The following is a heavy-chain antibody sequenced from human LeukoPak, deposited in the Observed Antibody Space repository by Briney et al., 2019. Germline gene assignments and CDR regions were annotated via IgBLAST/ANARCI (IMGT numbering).Heavy chain of an antibody. D-gene: IGHD2-8*01. V-gene: IGHV4-34*01. J-gene: IGHJ4*02. CDR3: ARVQGGLMVYAKDY. CDR2: INHSGST. Sequence: PSETLSLTCAVYGRSFSGYYWSWIRQPPGKGLEWIGEINHSGSTNYNPSLKSRVTISVDTSKNQFSLKLSSVTAADTAVYYCARVQGGLMVYAKDYWGQGTLVTVSS. CDR1: GRSFSGYY.